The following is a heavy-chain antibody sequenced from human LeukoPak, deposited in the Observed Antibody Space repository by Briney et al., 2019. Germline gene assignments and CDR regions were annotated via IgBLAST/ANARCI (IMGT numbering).Heavy chain of an antibody. CDR1: GFTFSSYA. D-gene: IGHD6-19*01. CDR3: ARESSSGWYFFDY. Sequence: QTGGSLRLSCAASGFTFSSYAMHWVRQALGKGLEWVAVISYDGSNKYYADSVKGRFTISRDNSKNTLYLQMNSLRAEDTAVYYCARESSSGWYFFDYWGQGTLVTVSS. CDR2: ISYDGSNK. J-gene: IGHJ4*02. V-gene: IGHV3-30*04.